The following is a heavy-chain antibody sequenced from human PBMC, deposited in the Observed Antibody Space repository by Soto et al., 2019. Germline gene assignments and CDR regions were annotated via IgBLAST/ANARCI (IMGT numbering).Heavy chain of an antibody. CDR2: MNPNSGNT. D-gene: IGHD5-12*01. CDR1: GYTFTSYD. V-gene: IGHV1-8*01. CDR3: ARDQVDIVAPTPRNYYYYGMDV. Sequence: ASVKVSCKASGYTFTSYDINWVRQATGQGLEWMGWMNPNSGNTGYAQKFQGRVTMTRSTSISTAYMELSSLRSEDTAVYYCARDQVDIVAPTPRNYYYYGMDVWGQGTTVTVSS. J-gene: IGHJ6*02.